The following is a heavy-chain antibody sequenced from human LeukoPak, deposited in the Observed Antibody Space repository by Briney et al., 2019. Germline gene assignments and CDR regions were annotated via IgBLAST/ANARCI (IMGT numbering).Heavy chain of an antibody. V-gene: IGHV1-69*05. CDR1: GGTLSSYA. D-gene: IGHD3-22*01. CDR3: ARVTPYYDSSGYYSI. Sequence: SVKVSCKASGGTLSSYAISWVRQAPGQGLEWMGGIIPIFGTANYAQKFQGRVTITTDESTSTAYMELSSLRSEDTAVYYCARVTPYYDSSGYYSIWGQGTLVTVSS. J-gene: IGHJ4*02. CDR2: IIPIFGTA.